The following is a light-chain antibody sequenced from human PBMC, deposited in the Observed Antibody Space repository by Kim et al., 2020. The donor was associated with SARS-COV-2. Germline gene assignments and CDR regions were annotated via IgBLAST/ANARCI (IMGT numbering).Light chain of an antibody. Sequence: EIVLTQSPATLSLSPGDRATLSCRASQSVSSYLAWYQQKPGQAPRLLIYDASNRATGIPARFSGSGSGTDFTLTISSLEPEDFAVYYCQQRSNWPLTFGGGTQVDIK. V-gene: IGKV3-11*01. CDR1: QSVSSY. CDR2: DAS. J-gene: IGKJ4*01. CDR3: QQRSNWPLT.